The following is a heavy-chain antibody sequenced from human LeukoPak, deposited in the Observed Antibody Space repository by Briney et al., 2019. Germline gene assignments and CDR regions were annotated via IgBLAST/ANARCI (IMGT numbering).Heavy chain of an antibody. CDR1: GGTFSSYA. CDR2: IIPIFGTA. CDR3: ARGTEVYKDAFDI. Sequence: RASVKVSCKASGGTFSSYAISWVRQAPGQGLEWMGGIIPIFGTANYAQKFQGRVTITADESTSTAYMELSSLRSEDTAVYYCARGTEVYKDAFDIWGQGTMVTVSS. J-gene: IGHJ3*02. V-gene: IGHV1-69*13. D-gene: IGHD4-23*01.